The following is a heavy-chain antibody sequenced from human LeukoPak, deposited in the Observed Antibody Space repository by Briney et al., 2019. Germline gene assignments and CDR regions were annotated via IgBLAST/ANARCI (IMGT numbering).Heavy chain of an antibody. D-gene: IGHD6-13*01. CDR1: GGTFSSYA. Sequence: VKVSCKASGGTFSSYAISWVRQAPGQGLEWMGRIIPILGIANYAQKFQGRVTITADKSTSTAYMELSSLRSEDTAVYYCARGKIGSAAAFDYWGQGTLVTVSS. V-gene: IGHV1-69*04. CDR3: ARGKIGSAAAFDY. J-gene: IGHJ4*02. CDR2: IIPILGIA.